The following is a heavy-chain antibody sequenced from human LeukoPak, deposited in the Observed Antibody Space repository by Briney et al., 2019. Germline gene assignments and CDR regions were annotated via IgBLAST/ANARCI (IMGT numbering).Heavy chain of an antibody. CDR3: ARSGIVGATIDY. D-gene: IGHD1-26*01. CDR2: ISSSSSYI. J-gene: IGHJ4*02. V-gene: IGHV3-21*01. Sequence: GGSLRLSCAASGFTFSSYSTNWVRQTPGKGLEWVSSISSSSSYIYYADSVKGRFNISRDNAKNSLYLQMNSLRAEDTAVYYCARSGIVGATIDYWGQGTLVTVSS. CDR1: GFTFSSYS.